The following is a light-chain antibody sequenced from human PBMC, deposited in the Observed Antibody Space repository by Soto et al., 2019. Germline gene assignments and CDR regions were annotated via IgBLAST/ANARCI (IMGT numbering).Light chain of an antibody. CDR2: KAS. Sequence: DIQMTQSPSTLSASVGDRVTITCRASQSISSCLAWYQQKPGKAPKFLMYKASTLESGVPSRFSGSGSGTEFTLTISSLQPDAFATYYCQQYNSYPYTVGQGTKLEIK. CDR3: QQYNSYPYT. V-gene: IGKV1-5*03. CDR1: QSISSC. J-gene: IGKJ2*01.